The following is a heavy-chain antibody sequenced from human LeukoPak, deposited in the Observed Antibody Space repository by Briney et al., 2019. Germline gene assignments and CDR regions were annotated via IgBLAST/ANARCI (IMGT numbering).Heavy chain of an antibody. Sequence: GGSLRLSCAASGFTFSSYSMNWVRQAPGKGLEWVSSISSSSSYIYYADSVKGRFTISRDNAKNSLYLQMNSLRAEDTAVYYCPRDRWTSAAAVLDYWGQGTLVTVSS. CDR1: GFTFSSYS. J-gene: IGHJ4*02. D-gene: IGHD6-13*01. CDR3: PRDRWTSAAAVLDY. V-gene: IGHV3-21*01. CDR2: ISSSSSYI.